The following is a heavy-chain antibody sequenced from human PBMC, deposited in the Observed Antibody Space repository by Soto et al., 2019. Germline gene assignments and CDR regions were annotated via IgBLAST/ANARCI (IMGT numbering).Heavy chain of an antibody. J-gene: IGHJ6*02. CDR1: GFTFAGYA. D-gene: IGHD3-22*01. V-gene: IGHV3-23*01. CDR3: ARYYYDSSGYDGMDV. Sequence: GGSLRLSCAASGFTFAGYAMTWVRQPPGKGLEWVSSISGSGANTYYADSVKGRFTVSRDNSENTLYLQMNSLRVEDTAIYYCARYYYDSSGYDGMDVWGQGTTVTVSS. CDR2: ISGSGANT.